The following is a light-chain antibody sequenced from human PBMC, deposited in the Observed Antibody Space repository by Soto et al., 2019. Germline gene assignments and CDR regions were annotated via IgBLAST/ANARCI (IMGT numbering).Light chain of an antibody. CDR3: VPDYNPHL. CDR1: QSVNSNY. J-gene: IGKJ3*01. Sequence: TMSAGALSLSRGERTTRTCRASQSVNSNYLVWYQQKPGQAPRLLIYGASTRAAGITDRFSGSGSGTEFTLTIIRLEPEDFAVYYGVPDYNPHLFGPRTMVAIK. CDR2: GAS. V-gene: IGKV3-20*01.